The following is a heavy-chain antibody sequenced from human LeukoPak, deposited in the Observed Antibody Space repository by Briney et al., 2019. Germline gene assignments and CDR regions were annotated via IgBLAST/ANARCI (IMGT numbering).Heavy chain of an antibody. D-gene: IGHD6-19*01. J-gene: IGHJ4*02. CDR3: ARARIAVAGHFDY. CDR2: INPNSGGT. Sequence: ASVKVSCKASGYTFTGYYMHWVRQAPGQGLEWMGWINPNSGGTNYAQKFQGRVTMTRDTSISTAYMELSRLRSDDPAVYYCARARIAVAGHFDYWGQGTLVTVSS. V-gene: IGHV1-2*02. CDR1: GYTFTGYY.